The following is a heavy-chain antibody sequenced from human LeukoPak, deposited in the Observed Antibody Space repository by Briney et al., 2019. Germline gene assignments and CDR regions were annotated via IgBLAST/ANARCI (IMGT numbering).Heavy chain of an antibody. CDR1: GYTLTELS. CDR3: ATPHCKWLVRGYYFDY. CDR2: FDPEDGET. V-gene: IGHV1-24*01. J-gene: IGHJ4*02. Sequence: ASVKVSCKVSGYTLTELSMHWVRQAPGKGLEWMGGFDPEDGETIYAPKLQGSVTMTEDTSIDTAYMELSSLRSEDTAVYYCATPHCKWLVRGYYFDYWGQGTLVTVSS. D-gene: IGHD6-19*01.